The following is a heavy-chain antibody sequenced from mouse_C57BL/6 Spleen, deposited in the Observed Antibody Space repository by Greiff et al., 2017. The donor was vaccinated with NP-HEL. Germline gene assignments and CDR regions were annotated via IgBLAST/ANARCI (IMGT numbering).Heavy chain of an antibody. V-gene: IGHV5-9-1*02. CDR1: GFTFSSYA. CDR2: ISSGGDYI. CDR3: TREVYDSYYAMDY. Sequence: EVQRVESGEGLVKPGGSLKLSCAASGFTFSSYAMSWVRQTPEKRLEWVAYISSGGDYIYYADTVKGRFTISRDNARNTLYLQMSSLKSEDTAMYYCTREVYDSYYAMDYWGQGTSVTVSS. D-gene: IGHD2-3*01. J-gene: IGHJ4*01.